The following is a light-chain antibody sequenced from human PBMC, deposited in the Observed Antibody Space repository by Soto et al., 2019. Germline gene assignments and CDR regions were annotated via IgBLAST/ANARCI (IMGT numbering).Light chain of an antibody. CDR1: QSVSSTY. V-gene: IGKV3-20*01. CDR2: GAS. Sequence: EIVLTQSPGTLSLSPGERGTLSCRASQSVSSTYLAWYQQKPGQAPRLLIYGASSRATGIPDRFSGSGSGTDFTLTISRLEPEDFAVYYCQQYGSSPLFTFGTGTKVDIK. CDR3: QQYGSSPLFT. J-gene: IGKJ3*01.